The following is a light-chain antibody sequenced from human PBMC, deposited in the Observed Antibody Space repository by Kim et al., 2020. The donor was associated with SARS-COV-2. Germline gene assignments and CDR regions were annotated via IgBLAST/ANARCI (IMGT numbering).Light chain of an antibody. CDR2: SSS. V-gene: IGLV1-47*02. Sequence: ELTQPPSASGTPGQRVTISCSGSSSNTGNNYVYWYQHLPGAAPKLLIFSSSQRPSGVPGRFSGSKSGTSASLAISGLRSEDEADYYCAAWDDSLSGWVFGGGTQLTVL. CDR3: AAWDDSLSGWV. CDR1: SSNTGNNY. J-gene: IGLJ3*02.